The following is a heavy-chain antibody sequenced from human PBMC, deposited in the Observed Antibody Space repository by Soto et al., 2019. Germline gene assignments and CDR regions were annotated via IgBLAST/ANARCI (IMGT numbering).Heavy chain of an antibody. CDR3: ARPYSSSSNWFDP. D-gene: IGHD6-6*01. J-gene: IGHJ5*02. CDR2: IIPIFGTA. CDR1: GGTFSSYA. Sequence: VASVKVSCKASGGTFSSYAISWVRQAPGQGLEWMGGIIPIFGTANYAQKFQGRVTITADESTSTAYMELSSLRSEDTAVYYCARPYSSSSNWFDPWGQGTLVTVSS. V-gene: IGHV1-69*13.